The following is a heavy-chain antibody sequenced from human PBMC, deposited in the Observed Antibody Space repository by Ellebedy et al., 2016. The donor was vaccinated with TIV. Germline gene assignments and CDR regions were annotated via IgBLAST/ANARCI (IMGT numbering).Heavy chain of an antibody. J-gene: IGHJ4*02. CDR2: IKQDGSEK. D-gene: IGHD5-18*01. CDR1: GFTFSSYW. V-gene: IGHV3-7*01. CDR3: ARDKSSGSTYGSHFDY. Sequence: GGSLKISXAASGFTFSSYWMSWVRQAPGKGLEWVANIKQDGSEKYFVDSVKGRFTISRDNAKNSLCLQMNSLRAEDTAVYYCARDKSSGSTYGSHFDYWGQGTLVTVSS.